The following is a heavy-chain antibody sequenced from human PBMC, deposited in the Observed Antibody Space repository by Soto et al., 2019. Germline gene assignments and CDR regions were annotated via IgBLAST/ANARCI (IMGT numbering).Heavy chain of an antibody. CDR1: GGSFSGYY. CDR3: ARGSSLGYCSSTSCSAFPFYMDV. J-gene: IGHJ6*03. CDR2: INHSGST. Sequence: QVQLQQWGAGLLKPSETLSLTCAVYGGSFSGYYWSWIRQPPGKGLEWIGEINHSGSTNYNPSLKSRVTISVDTSTNQFSLKLSSVTAADTAVYYCARGSSLGYCSSTSCSAFPFYMDVWGKGTTVTVSS. V-gene: IGHV4-34*01. D-gene: IGHD2-2*01.